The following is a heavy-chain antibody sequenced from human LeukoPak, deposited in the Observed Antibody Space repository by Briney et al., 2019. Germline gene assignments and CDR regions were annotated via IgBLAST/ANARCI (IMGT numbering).Heavy chain of an antibody. CDR2: TYSSGST. CDR1: GGSISSGDYY. CDR3: ARGGGSRWPFDY. J-gene: IGHJ4*02. Sequence: SETLSLTCTVSGGSISSGDYYWSWIRQPAGKGLEWIGRTYSSGSTGYNPSLKSRVTISVDTSKDQFSLNLSSVTAADTAVYYCARGGGSRWPFDYWGQGTLVTVSP. D-gene: IGHD4-23*01. V-gene: IGHV4-61*02.